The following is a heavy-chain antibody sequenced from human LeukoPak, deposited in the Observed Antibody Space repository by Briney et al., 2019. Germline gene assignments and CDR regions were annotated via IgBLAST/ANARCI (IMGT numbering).Heavy chain of an antibody. J-gene: IGHJ4*02. D-gene: IGHD7-27*01. CDR1: GGSVSDYY. CDR2: IYHTGST. V-gene: IGHV4-59*02. CDR3: ASRKLGNDY. Sequence: SETLSLTCTISGGSVSDYYWSWIRQSPGKGLEWIGYIYHTGSTSYSPSLKSRVTISAGTSQNQFSPKLSSVTAADTAVYYCASRKLGNDYWGQGTLVTVSS.